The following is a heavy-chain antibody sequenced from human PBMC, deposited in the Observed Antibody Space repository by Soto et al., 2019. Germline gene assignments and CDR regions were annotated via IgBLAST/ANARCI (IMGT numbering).Heavy chain of an antibody. D-gene: IGHD3-10*01. V-gene: IGHV3-21*01. Sequence: GGSLRLSCAASGFTFSSYSMNWVRQAPGKGLEWVSSISSSSSYIYYADSVKGRFTISRDNAKNSLYLQMNSLRAEDTAVYYCERDLSAPPSFSALDIWGQGTMVTVSS. CDR1: GFTFSSYS. CDR2: ISSSSSYI. J-gene: IGHJ3*02. CDR3: ERDLSAPPSFSALDI.